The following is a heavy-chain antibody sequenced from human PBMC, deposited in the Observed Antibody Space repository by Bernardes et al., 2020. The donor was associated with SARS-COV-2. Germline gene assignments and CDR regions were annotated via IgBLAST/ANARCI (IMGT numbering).Heavy chain of an antibody. J-gene: IGHJ3*01. D-gene: IGHD1-7*01. Sequence: GGSLRLSCAASGFSVSAYWMHWVRQVPGQGLVWVSRINEDGSVINYADSVKGRFTIFRDIADNTLYLQMNSLRAEDTAMYYCAKDQTSFNRRYDALDVWGHGTMVTVSS. CDR1: GFSVSAYW. CDR3: AKDQTSFNRRYDALDV. V-gene: IGHV3-74*01. CDR2: INEDGSVI.